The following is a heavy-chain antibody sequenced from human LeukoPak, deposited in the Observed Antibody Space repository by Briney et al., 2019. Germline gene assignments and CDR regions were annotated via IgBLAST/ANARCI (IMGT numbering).Heavy chain of an antibody. J-gene: IGHJ6*02. CDR3: ARVLSSVTTPYYYYYYGMDV. D-gene: IGHD4-17*01. V-gene: IGHV4-34*01. CDR2: INHSGST. Sequence: PSETLSLTCAVYGGSFSGYYWSWIRQPPGKGLEWIGEINHSGSTNYNPSLKSRVTISVDTSKNQFSLKLSSVTAADTAVYYCARVLSSVTTPYYYYYYGMDVWGQGTTVTVSS. CDR1: GGSFSGYY.